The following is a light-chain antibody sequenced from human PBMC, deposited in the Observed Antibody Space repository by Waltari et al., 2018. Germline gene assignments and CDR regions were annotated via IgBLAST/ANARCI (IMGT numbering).Light chain of an antibody. Sequence: EIVLTQSPATLSLSPGEGATLSCRASQRVSSQLVWYQQKRGQAPRLLIYDASNRATGIPARFSGSGSGTDFTLTSSSLEPEDFAVYYCQQCNNSPPTFGQGTKVEIK. CDR3: QQCNNSPPT. CDR2: DAS. V-gene: IGKV3-11*01. CDR1: QRVSSQ. J-gene: IGKJ1*01.